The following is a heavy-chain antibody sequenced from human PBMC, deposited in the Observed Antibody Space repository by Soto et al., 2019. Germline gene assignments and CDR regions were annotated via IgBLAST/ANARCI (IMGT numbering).Heavy chain of an antibody. J-gene: IGHJ4*02. CDR1: GFTFGSFT. Sequence: EVHLVEAGGGLVKPGESLTLSCAASGFTFGSFTLNWVRQAPGKGLEWVSSISSSSAYIYYAESVKGRFTISRYNARSTLYLQMNSLRLDVTAVYFCARDGLTFGGDWGQGTLVAVSS. V-gene: IGHV3-21*06. CDR3: ARDGLTFGGD. CDR2: ISSSSAYI. D-gene: IGHD3-16*01.